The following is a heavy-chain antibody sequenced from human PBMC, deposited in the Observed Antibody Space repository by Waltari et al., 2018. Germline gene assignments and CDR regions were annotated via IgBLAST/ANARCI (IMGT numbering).Heavy chain of an antibody. CDR2: VLRNGRS. D-gene: IGHD1-1*01. V-gene: IGHV4-4*02. CDR1: GDSMNSTPW. Sequence: QLQLQESGPGLVKPSETLSLTCTVSGDSMNSTPWWSWVRQSPDKGLEWIGQVLRNGRSNYNPSLEGRVIISLDTSNNRFSLELTSATAVDTAVYYCARDRGTGLYLDSWGPGTLVTVS. CDR3: ARDRGTGLYLDS. J-gene: IGHJ4*02.